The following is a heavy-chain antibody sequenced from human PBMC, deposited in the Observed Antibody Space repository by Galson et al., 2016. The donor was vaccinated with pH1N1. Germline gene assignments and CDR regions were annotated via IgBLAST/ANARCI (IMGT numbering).Heavy chain of an antibody. Sequence: SVKVSCKASGYTFTSYYMHCVRQAPGQGLEWMGIISPSGGSTSYAQKFQGRVTMTRDTSTSTVYMELSSLRSEDTAVYYCARSWIVVAPFDYWGQGTLVPVSS. CDR1: GYTFTSYY. CDR3: ARSWIVVAPFDY. J-gene: IGHJ4*02. CDR2: ISPSGGST. V-gene: IGHV1-46*03. D-gene: IGHD3-22*01.